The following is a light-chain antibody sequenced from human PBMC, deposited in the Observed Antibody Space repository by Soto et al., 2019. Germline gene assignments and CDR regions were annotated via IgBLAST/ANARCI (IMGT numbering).Light chain of an antibody. CDR3: QHYGPSPGFT. Sequence: EIVLTQSPDTLSLSPGERATLSCRASQSVAGLFLAWYQQKPGQAPRLLIDGSSNRATGIPERFSGSRSGTDFTLTISSLEPEDFAVYYCQHYGPSPGFTFGPGTKVDI. V-gene: IGKV3-20*01. CDR1: QSVAGLF. CDR2: GSS. J-gene: IGKJ3*01.